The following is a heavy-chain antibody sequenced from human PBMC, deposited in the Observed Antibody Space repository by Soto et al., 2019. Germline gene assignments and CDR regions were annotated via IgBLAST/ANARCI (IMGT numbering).Heavy chain of an antibody. J-gene: IGHJ6*02. V-gene: IGHV3-66*01. CDR2: IYSGGST. Sequence: PGGSLRLSCAASGFTVSSNYMSWVRQAPGKGLEWVSVIYSGGSTYYADSVKGRFTISRDNSKNTLYLQMNSLRAEDTAVYYCARDEILEMATSGSHYYYYYGMDVWGQGTTVTVSS. D-gene: IGHD5-12*01. CDR3: ARDEILEMATSGSHYYYYYGMDV. CDR1: GFTVSSNY.